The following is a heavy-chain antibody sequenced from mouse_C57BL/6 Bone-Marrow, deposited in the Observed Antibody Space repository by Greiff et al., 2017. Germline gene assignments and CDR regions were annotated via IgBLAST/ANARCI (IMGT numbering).Heavy chain of an antibody. CDR1: GFTFSSYG. CDR3: ARPYYAMDY. V-gene: IGHV5-6*01. Sequence: EVMLVESGGDLVKPGGSLKLSCAASGFTFSSYGMSWVRQTPDKRLEWVATISSGGSYTYYPDSVKGRFTISRDNAKNTLYLQMSSLKSEDTARYYCARPYYAMDYWGQGTSVTVSS. J-gene: IGHJ4*01. CDR2: ISSGGSYT.